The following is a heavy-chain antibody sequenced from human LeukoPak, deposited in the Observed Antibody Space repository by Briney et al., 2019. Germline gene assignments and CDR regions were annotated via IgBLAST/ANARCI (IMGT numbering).Heavy chain of an antibody. D-gene: IGHD3-22*01. CDR1: GYTFTGYY. Sequence: ASVTVSCKASGYTFTGYYVHWVRQAPGQGLEWMGWINPISGGTNYAQKFQGSVTMTRDMSISTAYMELSRLRSDDTAVYYCARVHNYYDSSGSFDYWGQGTLVTVSS. J-gene: IGHJ4*02. CDR2: INPISGGT. V-gene: IGHV1-2*02. CDR3: ARVHNYYDSSGSFDY.